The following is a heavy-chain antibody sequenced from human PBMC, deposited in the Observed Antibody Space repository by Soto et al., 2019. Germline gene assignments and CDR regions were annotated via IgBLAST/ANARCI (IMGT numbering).Heavy chain of an antibody. V-gene: IGHV3-73*01. CDR1: GFTFSGSA. D-gene: IGHD6-13*01. J-gene: IGHJ4*02. CDR2: IRSKANSYAT. CDR3: TTYSSSPGYFDY. Sequence: GGSLRLSCAASGFTFSGSAMHWVRQASGKGLEWVGRIRSKANSYATAYAASVKGRFTISREDSKNTAYLQMNSLKTEDTAVYYCTTYSSSPGYFDYWGQGTLVTVSS.